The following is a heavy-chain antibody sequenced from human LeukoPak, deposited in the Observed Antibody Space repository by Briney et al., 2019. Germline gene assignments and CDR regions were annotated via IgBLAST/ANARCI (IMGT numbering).Heavy chain of an antibody. CDR2: IYYSGST. J-gene: IGHJ5*02. D-gene: IGHD3-22*01. CDR3: ARGDYYDSSGYYYFWFDP. V-gene: IGHV4-59*11. CDR1: GGSISSHY. Sequence: SETLSLTCTVSGGSISSHYWSWIRQPPGKGLEWIGYIYYSGSTNCNPSLKSRVTISVDTSKNQFSLKLSSVTAADTAVYYCARGDYYDSSGYYYFWFDPWGQGTLVTVSS.